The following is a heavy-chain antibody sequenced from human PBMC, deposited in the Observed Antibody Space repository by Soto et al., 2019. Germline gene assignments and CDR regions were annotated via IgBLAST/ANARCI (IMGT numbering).Heavy chain of an antibody. Sequence: EVQLLESGGGLVQPGGSLRLSCEASGFTFSSYAMSWVRQAPGKGLEWVSAISGSGGSTYYADSVKGRFTISRDNSKNTLYLQMNSLRAEDTAVYYCANGYSSGWYGRADAFDIWGQGTMVTVSS. CDR1: GFTFSSYA. V-gene: IGHV3-23*01. CDR2: ISGSGGST. D-gene: IGHD6-19*01. J-gene: IGHJ3*02. CDR3: ANGYSSGWYGRADAFDI.